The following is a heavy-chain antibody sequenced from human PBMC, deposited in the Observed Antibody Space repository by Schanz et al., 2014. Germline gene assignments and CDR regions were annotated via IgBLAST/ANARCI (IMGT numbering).Heavy chain of an antibody. J-gene: IGHJ4*02. CDR3: ARDGDFDY. CDR1: GFGFDDYA. Sequence: EVQLVESGGGVVRPGGSLRLSCAASGFGFDDYAMSWVRQAPGKGLEWVSAISGSGSKTYYADSVKGRFTIARDNSKNTLFLQMDSLRVEDTAVYYCARDGDFDYWGQGTLVTVSS. CDR2: ISGSGSKT. V-gene: IGHV3-23*04.